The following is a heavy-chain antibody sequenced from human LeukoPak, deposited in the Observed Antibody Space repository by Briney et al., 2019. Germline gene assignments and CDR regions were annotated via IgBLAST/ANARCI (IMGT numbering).Heavy chain of an antibody. D-gene: IGHD4-17*01. CDR3: ARSNYGDYPGDY. Sequence: GASVKVSCKASGGTFSSYAISWVRQAPGQGLEWMGVVNPDSVSTTYTQKLQGRVTMTRDTSTKTVYMELNSLESEDTAVYYCARSNYGDYPGDYWGQGTLDSVSS. V-gene: IGHV1-46*04. CDR2: VNPDSVST. CDR1: GGTFSSYA. J-gene: IGHJ4*02.